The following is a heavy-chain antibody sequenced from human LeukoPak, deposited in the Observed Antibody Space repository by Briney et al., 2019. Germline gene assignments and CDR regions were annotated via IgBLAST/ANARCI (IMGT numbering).Heavy chain of an antibody. CDR2: ISYDAFNE. Sequence: GGSLRLSCAASGFTFSSYWMHWVRQSPGKGLEWVAAISYDAFNEDYGRSVRGRFTISRDNSKNTVDLQMNSLRPEDTAVYFCVKGKWEDNHYYYGLDVWGQGTSVIVAS. CDR3: VKGKWEDNHYYYGLDV. V-gene: IGHV3-30*18. D-gene: IGHD1-26*01. J-gene: IGHJ6*02. CDR1: GFTFSSYW.